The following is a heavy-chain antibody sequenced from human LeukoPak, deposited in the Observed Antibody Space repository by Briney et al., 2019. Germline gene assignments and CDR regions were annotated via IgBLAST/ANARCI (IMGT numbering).Heavy chain of an antibody. D-gene: IGHD6-13*01. Sequence: GGSLRLSCAASGFTFDNYVMHWVRQAPGKGLEWVSGISWNSHSIGYADSVKGRFTISRDNAKNSLYLQMNSLRTEDTALYYCAKDTDGAAAGTTWGHWGQGTLVTVSS. CDR2: ISWNSHSI. CDR1: GFTFDNYV. V-gene: IGHV3-9*01. J-gene: IGHJ4*02. CDR3: AKDTDGAAAGTTWGH.